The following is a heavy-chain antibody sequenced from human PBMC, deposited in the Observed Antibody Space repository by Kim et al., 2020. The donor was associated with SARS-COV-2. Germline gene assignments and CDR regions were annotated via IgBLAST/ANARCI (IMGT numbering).Heavy chain of an antibody. Sequence: SETLSLTCTVSGGSVSSGSYYWSWIRQPPGKGLEWIGYIYYSGSTNYNPSLKSRVTISVDTSKNQFSLKLSSVTAADTAVYYCARDTVRGWDYYYGMDVWGQGTTVTVSS. J-gene: IGHJ6*02. D-gene: IGHD4-4*01. V-gene: IGHV4-61*01. CDR3: ARDTVRGWDYYYGMDV. CDR2: IYYSGST. CDR1: GGSVSSGSYY.